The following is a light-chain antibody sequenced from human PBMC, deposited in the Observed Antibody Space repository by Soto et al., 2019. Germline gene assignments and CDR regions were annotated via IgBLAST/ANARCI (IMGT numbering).Light chain of an antibody. Sequence: DIQMNQSPSTLSASVGDRVTITCRASQSISSWLAWYQQKPGKAPKLLIYDASSFESGVQSRFSGSGSETEDTQNSNNLQPDYFATYYCQQYNSYSPLTFGQGTKLEIK. J-gene: IGKJ1*01. CDR3: QQYNSYSPLT. CDR2: DAS. V-gene: IGKV1-5*01. CDR1: QSISSW.